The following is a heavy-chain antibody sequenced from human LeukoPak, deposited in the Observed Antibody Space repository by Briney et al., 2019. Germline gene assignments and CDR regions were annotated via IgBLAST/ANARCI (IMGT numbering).Heavy chain of an antibody. CDR2: IFYSGST. CDR3: ARGMRFTRITMIVVVLNWFDP. Sequence: SETLSLTCTVSGGSISTSNYYWGWIRQPPGKGLEWIGNIFYSGSTYYSPSLKSRVTISLDTSRNQFSLKLNSVTAADTAVYYCARGMRFTRITMIVVVLNWFDPWGQGTLVTVSS. D-gene: IGHD3-22*01. J-gene: IGHJ5*02. CDR1: GGSISTSNYY. V-gene: IGHV4-39*07.